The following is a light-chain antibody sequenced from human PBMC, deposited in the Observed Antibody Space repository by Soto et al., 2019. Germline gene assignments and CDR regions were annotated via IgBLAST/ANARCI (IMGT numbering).Light chain of an antibody. J-gene: IGLJ2*01. V-gene: IGLV9-49*01. CDR1: SGYSNYK. CDR2: VGTGGIVG. CDR3: GADHGSGSNLAKVV. Sequence: QPVLTQPPSASASLGASVTLTCTLSSGYSNYKVDWYQQRPGKGPRFVMRVGTGGIVGSKGDGIPDRFSVLGSGLNRYLTIKNIQEEDESDYHCGADHGSGSNLAKVVFGGGTKLTVL.